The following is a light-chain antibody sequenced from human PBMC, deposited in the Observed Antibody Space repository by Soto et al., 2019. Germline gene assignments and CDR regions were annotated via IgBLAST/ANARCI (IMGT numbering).Light chain of an antibody. J-gene: IGKJ3*01. CDR3: QKYSSVPV. Sequence: DIQMTQSPTSLSASVGDRVTITCRASQDSRNFVAWYQQKPGKAPKLLIYATSTLQSVVRSRFSGSGSGTDFTLPINSLQPEDVATSSYQKYSSVPVFGPGTKVEIK. CDR2: ATS. V-gene: IGKV1-27*01. CDR1: QDSRNF.